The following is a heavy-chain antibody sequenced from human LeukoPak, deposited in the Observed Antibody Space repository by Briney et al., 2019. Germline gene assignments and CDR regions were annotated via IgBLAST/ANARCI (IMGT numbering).Heavy chain of an antibody. CDR2: INHSGST. CDR3: ARGFQWFGVPRYGMAV. Sequence: SETLSLTCAVYGGSFSGYYWSWIRQPPGKGLEWIGEINHSGSTNYNPSLKSRVPISVDTSKNQFSLKLSSVTAADTAVYYCARGFQWFGVPRYGMAVWGQGTTVTVSS. D-gene: IGHD3-10*01. V-gene: IGHV4-34*01. J-gene: IGHJ6*02. CDR1: GGSFSGYY.